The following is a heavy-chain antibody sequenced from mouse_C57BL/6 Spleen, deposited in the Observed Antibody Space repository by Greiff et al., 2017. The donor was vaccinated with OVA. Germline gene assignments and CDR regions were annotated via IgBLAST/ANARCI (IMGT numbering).Heavy chain of an antibody. CDR1: GFTFSDYG. CDR2: ISSGSSTI. CDR3: AREEGYYWYFDV. Sequence: EVKLVESGGGLVKPGGSLKLSCAASGFTFSDYGMHWVRQAPEKGLEWVAYISSGSSTIYYADTVKGRFTISRDNAKNTLFLQMTSLRSEDTAMYYCAREEGYYWYFDVWGTGTTVTVSS. V-gene: IGHV5-17*01. J-gene: IGHJ1*03. D-gene: IGHD2-2*01.